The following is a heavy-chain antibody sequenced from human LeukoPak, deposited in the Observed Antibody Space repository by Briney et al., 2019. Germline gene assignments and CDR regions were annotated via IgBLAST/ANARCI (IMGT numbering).Heavy chain of an antibody. CDR2: ISWDGGST. CDR1: GFTFDDYA. D-gene: IGHD2-2*01. CDR3: ARDPPLGSCSTISCPHLDY. Sequence: PGGSLRPSCAASGFTFDDYAMHWVRQAPGKGLEWVSLISWDGGSTYYADSVKGRFTISRDNAKNSLYLQMNSLRAEDTAVYYCARDPPLGSCSTISCPHLDYWGQGTLVTVSS. J-gene: IGHJ4*02. V-gene: IGHV3-43D*03.